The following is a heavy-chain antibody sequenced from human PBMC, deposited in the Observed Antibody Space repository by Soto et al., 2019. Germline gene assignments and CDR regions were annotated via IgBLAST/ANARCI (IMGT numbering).Heavy chain of an antibody. Sequence: QVQLVESGGGVVQPGRSLRLSCAASGFTFSSYGMHWVRQAPGKGLEWVAVIWYDGSNKYYADSVKGRFTISRDNSKNTLYLQMNSLRAEDTAVYYCARGVGWLRPAGYDYWGQGTLVTVSS. CDR2: IWYDGSNK. V-gene: IGHV3-33*01. D-gene: IGHD5-12*01. CDR3: ARGVGWLRPAGYDY. CDR1: GFTFSSYG. J-gene: IGHJ4*02.